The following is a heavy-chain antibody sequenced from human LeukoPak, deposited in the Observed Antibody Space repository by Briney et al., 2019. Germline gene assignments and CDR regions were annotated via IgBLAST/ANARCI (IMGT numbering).Heavy chain of an antibody. V-gene: IGHV4-34*01. CDR2: INHSGST. J-gene: IGHJ4*02. D-gene: IGHD6-13*01. CDR3: ARFSRSSWAAY. CDR1: GGSFSGYY. Sequence: SETLSLTCAVYGGSFSGYYWSWIRQPPGKGLEWIGEINHSGSTNYNPSLKSRVTISVDTSKNQFSLKLSSVTAADTAVYYCARFSRSSWAAYWGQRTLVTVSS.